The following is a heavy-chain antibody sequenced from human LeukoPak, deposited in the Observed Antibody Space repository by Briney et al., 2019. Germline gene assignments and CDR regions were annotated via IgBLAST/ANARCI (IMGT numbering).Heavy chain of an antibody. J-gene: IGHJ4*02. V-gene: IGHV4-59*01. CDR3: ARGANPYYYDSSGYYY. CDR1: GGSISSYY. CDR2: IYYSGST. Sequence: SETLSLTCTVSGGSISSYYWSWIRQPPGKGLEWIGYIYYSGSTNYNPSLKSRVTISVDTSKNQFPLKLSSVTAADTAVYYCARGANPYYYDSSGYYYWGQGTLVTVSS. D-gene: IGHD3-22*01.